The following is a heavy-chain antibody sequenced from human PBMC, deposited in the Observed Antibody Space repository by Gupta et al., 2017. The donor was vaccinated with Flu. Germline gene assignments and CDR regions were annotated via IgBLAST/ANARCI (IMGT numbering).Heavy chain of an antibody. Sequence: QVQLQESGPGLVKPSQTLSLTCTVSGGSISSGSYSWSWIRQPAGKGLEWIGLIYTSGSTNYNPSLKSRVTISVDTSKNQFSLKLSSVTAADTAVYYCARDLYDSRAYHYWGQGTLGTVSS. CDR2: IYTSGST. D-gene: IGHD3-22*01. V-gene: IGHV4-61*02. J-gene: IGHJ4*02. CDR1: GGSISSGSYS. CDR3: ARDLYDSRAYHY.